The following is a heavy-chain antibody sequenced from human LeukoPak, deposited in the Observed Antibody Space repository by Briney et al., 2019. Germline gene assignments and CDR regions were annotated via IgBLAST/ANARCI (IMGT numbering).Heavy chain of an antibody. CDR2: ISWNSGGI. V-gene: IGHV3-9*01. Sequence: PGGSLRLSCAASGFTFSSYGMHWVRQAPGKGLEWVSGISWNSGGIGYADSVKGRFTISRDNAKNSLYLQMNSLTTEDTALYYCAKDRQSSGNYRWFDPWGQGTLVTVSS. D-gene: IGHD3-10*01. J-gene: IGHJ5*02. CDR3: AKDRQSSGNYRWFDP. CDR1: GFTFSSYG.